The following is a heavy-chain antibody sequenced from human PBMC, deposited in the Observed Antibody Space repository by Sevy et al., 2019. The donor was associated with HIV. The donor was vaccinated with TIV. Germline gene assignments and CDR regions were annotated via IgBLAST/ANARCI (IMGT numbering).Heavy chain of an antibody. D-gene: IGHD6-13*01. CDR3: AKDRRGIAAAGTGVFDY. CDR2: INPNSGGT. V-gene: IGHV1-2*02. J-gene: IGHJ4*02. Sequence: ASVKVSCKASGYTFTGYYMHWVRQAPGQGLEWMGWINPNSGGTDYAQKFQGRVTMTRDTSISIAYMELSRLRSDDTAVYFCAKDRRGIAAAGTGVFDYWGQGALVTVSS. CDR1: GYTFTGYY.